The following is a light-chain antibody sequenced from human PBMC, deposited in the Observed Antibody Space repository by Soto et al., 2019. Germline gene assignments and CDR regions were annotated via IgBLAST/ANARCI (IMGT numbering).Light chain of an antibody. CDR2: GAS. V-gene: IGKV3-20*01. J-gene: IGKJ1*01. CDR3: QQYGRTPLT. CDR1: EGVSSGY. Sequence: EVVLTQSPGTLPLSPGERATLSCRASEGVSSGYLAWYKQKPGQAPRLLIYGASRRATGIPDRFSGSGSGTDFTLTISRLDPEDFAVYHCQQYGRTPLTFGQGTKV.